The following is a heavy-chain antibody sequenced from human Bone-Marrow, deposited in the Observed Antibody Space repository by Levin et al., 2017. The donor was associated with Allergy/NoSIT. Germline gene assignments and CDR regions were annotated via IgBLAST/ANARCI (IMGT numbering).Heavy chain of an antibody. CDR1: GFTFDDYA. Sequence: GGSLRLSCAASGFTFDDYAMHWVRQAPGKGLEWVSGISWNSGSIGYADSVKGRFTISRDNAKNSLYLQMNSLRAEDTALYYCAKSSGWFGEPTVSFDYWGQGTLVTVSS. CDR3: AKSSGWFGEPTVSFDY. V-gene: IGHV3-9*01. D-gene: IGHD3-10*01. J-gene: IGHJ4*02. CDR2: ISWNSGSI.